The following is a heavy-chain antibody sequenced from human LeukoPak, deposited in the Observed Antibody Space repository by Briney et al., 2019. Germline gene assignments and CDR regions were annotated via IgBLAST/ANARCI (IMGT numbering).Heavy chain of an antibody. Sequence: GSLRLSCAASGFTVSSNYMSWVRQAPGKGLEWVSVIYSGGSTYYADSVKGRFTISRDNSKNTLYLQMNSLRAEDTAVYYCAKDWSGDSSAPDFDYWGQGTLVTVSS. J-gene: IGHJ4*02. D-gene: IGHD6-25*01. CDR2: IYSGGST. CDR1: GFTVSSNY. CDR3: AKDWSGDSSAPDFDY. V-gene: IGHV3-66*01.